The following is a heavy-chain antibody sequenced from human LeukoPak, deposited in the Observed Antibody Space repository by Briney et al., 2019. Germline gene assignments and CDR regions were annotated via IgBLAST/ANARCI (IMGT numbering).Heavy chain of an antibody. Sequence: SGTLSLTCAVSGYSISSGYYWGWFRQPPGEGLEWIGSIFHTGSTYYNPSLKNRVTISMDTSKNHFSLELTSVTAADTALYYCATGCSGGSCFRGSWFDPWGQGTLVTVSS. J-gene: IGHJ5*02. CDR2: IFHTGST. CDR3: ATGCSGGSCFRGSWFDP. V-gene: IGHV4-38-2*01. CDR1: GYSISSGYY. D-gene: IGHD2-15*01.